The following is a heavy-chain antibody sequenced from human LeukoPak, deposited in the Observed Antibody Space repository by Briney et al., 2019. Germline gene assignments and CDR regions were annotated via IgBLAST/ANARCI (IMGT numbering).Heavy chain of an antibody. Sequence: ASVKVSCKASGYTFTGYYMHWVRPAPGQGLEWMGRINPNSGGTNYAQKFQGRVTMTRDTSISTAYMELSRLRSDDTAVYYCARVGPTGYSYGSVDAFDIWGQGIMVTVSS. V-gene: IGHV1-2*06. CDR3: ARVGPTGYSYGSVDAFDI. CDR2: INPNSGGT. CDR1: GYTFTGYY. J-gene: IGHJ3*02. D-gene: IGHD5-18*01.